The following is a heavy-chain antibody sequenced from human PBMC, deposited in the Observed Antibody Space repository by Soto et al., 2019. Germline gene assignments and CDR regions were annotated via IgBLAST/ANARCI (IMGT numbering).Heavy chain of an antibody. CDR1: GLDFSDYG. V-gene: IGHV3-30*03. CDR3: YGEGY. J-gene: IGHJ4*02. CDR2: ISSDGSND. D-gene: IGHD4-17*01. Sequence: QVQLVESGGGVVQPGRSLQLSCAASGLDFSDYGMHWVRQAPGKGLEWVALISSDGSNDYYAVSVKGRFTVSRDISKNTLYLFLNSVRTEDTAVYYCYGEGYWGQGTLVTVSS.